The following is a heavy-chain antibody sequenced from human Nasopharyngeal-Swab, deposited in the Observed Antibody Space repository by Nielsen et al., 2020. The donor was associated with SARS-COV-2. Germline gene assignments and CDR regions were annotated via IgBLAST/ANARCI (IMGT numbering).Heavy chain of an antibody. V-gene: IGHV3-30*18. J-gene: IGHJ3*02. D-gene: IGHD3-10*01. CDR2: IQKDGRKK. CDR3: AKPNVLFWFGQFKNDGFDI. Sequence: GGSLRLSCKASGFSSNNYGMHWARQAPGKGLEWVEVIQKDGRKKFYAESVEGRFTISRDYSKTPLYLQMDSLRTDDTAMYYCAKPNVLFWFGQFKNDGFDIWGQGTMVAVSS. CDR1: GFSSNNYG.